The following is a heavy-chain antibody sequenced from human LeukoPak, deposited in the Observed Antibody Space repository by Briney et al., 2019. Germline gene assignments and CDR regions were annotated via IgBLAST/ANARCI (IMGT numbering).Heavy chain of an antibody. V-gene: IGHV3-48*03. J-gene: IGHJ4*02. Sequence: GGSLRLSCAASGFTFRSCEMIWVRQAPGKGLEWVSYISRSGNTMYYADSVKGRFTISRDNAKNSLYLQMNSLRAEDTAVYYCARDQWLAVTTSDYWGQGTLVTVSS. CDR3: ARDQWLAVTTSDY. D-gene: IGHD4-17*01. CDR1: GFTFRSCE. CDR2: ISRSGNTM.